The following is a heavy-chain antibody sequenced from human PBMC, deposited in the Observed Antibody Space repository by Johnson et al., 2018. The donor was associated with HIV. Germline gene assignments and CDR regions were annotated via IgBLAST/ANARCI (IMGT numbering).Heavy chain of an antibody. Sequence: QVQLVESGGGVVRPGRSLRLSCAASGFIFSTYGMHWVRQAPGKGLEWVAVMWYDGSNKYYADSVKGRFTISRDNSKNTVYLHMSSLTADDTAVYYCANALILDAFNIWGQGTMVTVSS. D-gene: IGHD2-21*01. CDR2: MWYDGSNK. V-gene: IGHV3-33*06. J-gene: IGHJ3*02. CDR1: GFIFSTYG. CDR3: ANALILDAFNI.